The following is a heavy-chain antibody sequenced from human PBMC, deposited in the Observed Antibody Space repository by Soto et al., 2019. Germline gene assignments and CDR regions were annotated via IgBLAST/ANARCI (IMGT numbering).Heavy chain of an antibody. CDR2: ISAYTGNT. J-gene: IGHJ5*02. V-gene: IGHV1-18*04. CDR3: ARDLEYQPQYP. D-gene: IGHD2-2*01. CDR1: GYTFNSYG. Sequence: VKFSCKASGYTFNSYGISWVRQAPGQGLEWMGCISAYTGNTNYAQKVQGRVTMTTDTSASTAYMELRSLRSDDTSVYYCARDLEYQPQYPWGQGTQVTV.